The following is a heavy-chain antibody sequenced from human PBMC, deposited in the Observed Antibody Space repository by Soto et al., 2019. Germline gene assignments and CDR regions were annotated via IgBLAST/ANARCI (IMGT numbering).Heavy chain of an antibody. CDR1: KFTFSSYA. CDR3: AQARGSSRFYYFAY. D-gene: IGHD1-26*01. J-gene: IGHJ4*02. Sequence: PGVPLKLACAAWKFTFSSYARSWVREGPGKGLERVSAISGSGGSTYYADSVKGRFTISRDNSKNTLYLQMNSLRAEDTAVYYCAQARGSSRFYYFAYWGQGT. CDR2: ISGSGGST. V-gene: IGHV3-23*01.